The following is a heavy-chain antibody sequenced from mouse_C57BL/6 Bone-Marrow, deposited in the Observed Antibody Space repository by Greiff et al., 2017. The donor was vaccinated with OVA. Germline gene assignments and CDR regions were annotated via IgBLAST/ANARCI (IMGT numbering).Heavy chain of an antibody. CDR2: IWSGGST. D-gene: IGHD1-1*01. J-gene: IGHJ4*01. V-gene: IGHV2-2*01. CDR3: ARTSTTVVAPGFYAMDY. CDR1: GFSLTSYG. Sequence: QVQLKESGPGLVQPSQSLSITCTVSGFSLTSYGVHWVRQSPGKGLEWLGVIWSGGSTDYNAAFISRLSISKDNSKSQVFFKMNSLQADDTAIYYCARTSTTVVAPGFYAMDYWGQGTSVTVSS.